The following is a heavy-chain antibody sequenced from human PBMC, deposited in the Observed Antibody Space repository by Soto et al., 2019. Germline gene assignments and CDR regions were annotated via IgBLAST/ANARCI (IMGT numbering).Heavy chain of an antibody. CDR3: AKDQYYDFWSGYHPIDYYYYGMDV. J-gene: IGHJ6*02. Sequence: HPGGSLRLSCAASGFTFSSYAMSWVRQAPGKGLEWVSAISGSGGSTYYADSVKGRFTISRDNSKNTLYLQMNSLRAEDTAVYYCAKDQYYDFWSGYHPIDYYYYGMDVWGQGTTVTVSS. CDR2: ISGSGGST. CDR1: GFTFSSYA. D-gene: IGHD3-3*01. V-gene: IGHV3-23*01.